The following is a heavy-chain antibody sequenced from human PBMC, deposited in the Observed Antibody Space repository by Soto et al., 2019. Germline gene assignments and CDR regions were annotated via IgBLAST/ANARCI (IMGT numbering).Heavy chain of an antibody. V-gene: IGHV4-34*01. CDR3: ARGSVDYNFWSGYYSRFYYFDF. Sequence: QVHLQQWGAGLLKSSETLSLTCAVYGGSFSGYYWSWIRQPPGKGLEWIGEINHSGITNYNPSLKRRVTISVDTSKNQFSLNLTSMTAADTAVYYCARGSVDYNFWSGYYSRFYYFDFWGQGTLVTVSS. J-gene: IGHJ4*02. D-gene: IGHD3-3*01. CDR2: INHSGIT. CDR1: GGSFSGYY.